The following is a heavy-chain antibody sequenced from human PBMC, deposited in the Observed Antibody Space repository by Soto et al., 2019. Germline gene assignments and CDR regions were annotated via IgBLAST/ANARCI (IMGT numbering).Heavy chain of an antibody. J-gene: IGHJ5*02. CDR1: GGFISSSIW. CDR2: IYHSGST. CDR3: ARVSATVTNSFDP. V-gene: IGHV4-4*02. D-gene: IGHD4-17*01. Sequence: QVQLQASGPGLVKPSGTLSLTCAGSGGFISSSIWSSWVRQPPGKGLEWIGEIYHSGSTNYNPSLKGRVTISVDKSKNQCLRKLSSVTSADRAVYYCARVSATVTNSFDPWGQGTLVTVSS.